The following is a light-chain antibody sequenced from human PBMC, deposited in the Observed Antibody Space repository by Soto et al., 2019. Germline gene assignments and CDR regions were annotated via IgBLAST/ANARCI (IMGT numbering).Light chain of an antibody. J-gene: IGKJ5*01. Sequence: DIQMTQSPSTLSASVGDSVTITCRASQNIRNWLAWYKQKPGKAPNPLIYDASSLKSGVPARFSGSGSGTEFTLIIRSLKPDDFATDYCQQYNTYSTFGQGTRLEIK. CDR1: QNIRNW. CDR2: DAS. V-gene: IGKV1-5*01. CDR3: QQYNTYST.